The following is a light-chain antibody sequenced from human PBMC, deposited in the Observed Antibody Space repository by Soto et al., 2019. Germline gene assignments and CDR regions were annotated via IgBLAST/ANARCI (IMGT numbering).Light chain of an antibody. Sequence: QSVLTQPPSVSGAPGQRVTISCTGSSSKIEAGYDVHWYQQLPGTAPKLLIYGTSNRPSGVPDRFSGSKSGTSASLAITGLQAEDEADYYCQSYDSSLSGFYVFGTGTKVTVX. CDR3: QSYDSSLSGFYV. CDR1: SSKIEAGYD. J-gene: IGLJ1*01. V-gene: IGLV1-40*01. CDR2: GTS.